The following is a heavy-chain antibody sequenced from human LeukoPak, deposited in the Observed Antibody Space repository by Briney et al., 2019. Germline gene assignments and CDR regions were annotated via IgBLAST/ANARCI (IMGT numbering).Heavy chain of an antibody. CDR2: IYYSGST. D-gene: IGHD3-10*01. V-gene: IGHV4-30-4*08. Sequence: PSETLSLTCTVSGGSISSGDYYWSWIRQPPGKGLEWIGYIYYSGSTYYNPSVKSRVAISVDTSKNQFSLKLSSVTAADTAVYYCASLYGSGSYSKLDYWGQGTLVTVSS. J-gene: IGHJ4*02. CDR1: GGSISSGDYY. CDR3: ASLYGSGSYSKLDY.